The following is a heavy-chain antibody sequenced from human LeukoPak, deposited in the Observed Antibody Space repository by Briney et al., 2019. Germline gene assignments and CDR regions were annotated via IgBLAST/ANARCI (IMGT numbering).Heavy chain of an antibody. D-gene: IGHD2-21*02. J-gene: IGHJ1*01. V-gene: IGHV3-74*01. Sequence: GGSLRLSCAASGFTFSSYWMHWVRQAPGEGLVWVSRINSDGSSTSYADSVKGRFTISRDNAKNTLYLQMNSLRAEDTAVYYCARASYCGGDCYSRYFQHWGQGTLVTVSS. CDR2: INSDGSST. CDR3: ARASYCGGDCYSRYFQH. CDR1: GFTFSSYW.